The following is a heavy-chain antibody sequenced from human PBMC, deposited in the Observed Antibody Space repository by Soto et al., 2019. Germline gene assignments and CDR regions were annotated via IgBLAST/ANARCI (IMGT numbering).Heavy chain of an antibody. D-gene: IGHD5-12*01. CDR3: ARATRSGSPHFDH. J-gene: IGHJ4*02. V-gene: IGHV1-46*01. CDR2: INPSGDST. Sequence: ASVKVSCKGAGYTFSNYYMHWVRQAPGQRLEWMGIINPSGDSTSYAQEFQGRVTMTRETSTSTLYMELSSLRSEDTAVYYCARATRSGSPHFDHWGQGTLVTVSS. CDR1: GYTFSNYY.